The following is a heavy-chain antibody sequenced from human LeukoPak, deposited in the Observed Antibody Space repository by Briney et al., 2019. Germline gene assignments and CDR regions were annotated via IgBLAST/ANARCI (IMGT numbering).Heavy chain of an antibody. D-gene: IGHD3-10*01. Sequence: PGGSLRLSCAASGFTFSNYWMHWVRQVPGKGLVLVSNINSDGRIINYADSVKGRFTISRDNAKNTLYLQMNSLGVEDTAVYYCARGRGWYFDLWGRGTLVTVSS. CDR1: GFTFSNYW. CDR3: ARGRGWYFDL. V-gene: IGHV3-74*01. CDR2: INSDGRII. J-gene: IGHJ2*01.